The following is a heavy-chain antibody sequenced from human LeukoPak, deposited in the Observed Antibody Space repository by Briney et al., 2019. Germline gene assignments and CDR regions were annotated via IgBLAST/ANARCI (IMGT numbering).Heavy chain of an antibody. CDR2: ISSSGSTI. V-gene: IGHV3-11*04. D-gene: IGHD3-22*01. CDR3: ARDITMIVLFNLPDAFDI. J-gene: IGHJ3*02. Sequence: PGGSLRLSCAASGFTFSDYYMSWIRQAPGKGLEWVSYISSSGSTIYYADSVKGRFTISRDNAKNSLYLQMNSLRAEDTAVYYCARDITMIVLFNLPDAFDIWGQGTMVTVSS. CDR1: GFTFSDYY.